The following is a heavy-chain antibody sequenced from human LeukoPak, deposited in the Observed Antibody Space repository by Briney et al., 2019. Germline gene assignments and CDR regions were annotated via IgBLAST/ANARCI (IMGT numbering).Heavy chain of an antibody. J-gene: IGHJ5*02. CDR1: GGSFSGYY. Sequence: PSETLSLTCAVYGGSFSGYYWSWIRQPPGKGLEWIGEINHSGSTNYNPSLKSRVTISVDTSKNQFSLKLSSVTAADTAVYYCASNYYDSSGAAVQYNWFDPWGQGTLVTVSS. CDR3: ASNYYDSSGAAVQYNWFDP. D-gene: IGHD3-22*01. CDR2: INHSGST. V-gene: IGHV4-34*01.